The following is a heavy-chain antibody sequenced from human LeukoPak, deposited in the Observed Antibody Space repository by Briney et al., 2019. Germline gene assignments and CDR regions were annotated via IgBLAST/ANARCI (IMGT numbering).Heavy chain of an antibody. CDR3: ARGSGYDTSGDYYAFDY. Sequence: SETLSLTCTVSGGSISSYYWSWIRQPAGKGLEWVGRIHSSGSTNYNPSLKSRVTISVDTSKNQFSLKLSSVTAADTAVYYCARGSGYDTSGDYYAFDYWGQGTLVTVSS. CDR1: GGSISSYY. D-gene: IGHD3-22*01. CDR2: IHSSGST. J-gene: IGHJ4*02. V-gene: IGHV4-4*07.